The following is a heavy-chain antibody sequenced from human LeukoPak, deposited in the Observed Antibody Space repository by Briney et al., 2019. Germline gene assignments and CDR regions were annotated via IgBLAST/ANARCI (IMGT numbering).Heavy chain of an antibody. CDR3: TRGEA. J-gene: IGHJ5*02. V-gene: IGHV3-7*01. CDR1: GFTFSSSW. CDR2: IKPDGSDK. Sequence: GGSLRLSCAASGFTFSSSWMSWVRQAPGKGLEWVAYIKPDGSDKDYVDSVKGRFTISRDNAKNSLYLQMDSLRAEDTAVYYCTRGEAWGQGTLVTVSS.